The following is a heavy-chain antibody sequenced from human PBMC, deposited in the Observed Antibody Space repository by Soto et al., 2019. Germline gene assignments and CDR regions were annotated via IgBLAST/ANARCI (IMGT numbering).Heavy chain of an antibody. CDR1: GYTITSYA. J-gene: IGHJ4*02. D-gene: IGHD6-13*01. CDR3: ARSGFPGIAAY. V-gene: IGHV1-69*13. CDR2: IIPIFGTA. Sequence: SVKVSCKSSGYTITSYAISCVRQAPGQGLEWMGGIIPIFGTANYAQKFQGRVTITADESTSTAYMELSSLRSEDTAVYYCARSGFPGIAAYWGQGTLVTVSS.